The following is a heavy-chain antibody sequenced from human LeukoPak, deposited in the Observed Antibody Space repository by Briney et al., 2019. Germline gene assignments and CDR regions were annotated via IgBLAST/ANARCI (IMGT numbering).Heavy chain of an antibody. CDR3: ARGYCSGGSCYWTHYYYYMDV. V-gene: IGHV3-66*02. J-gene: IGHJ6*03. D-gene: IGHD2-15*01. CDR2: IYSGGST. CDR1: GFTFSSYA. Sequence: GGSLRLSCAASGFTFSSYAMSWVRQAPGKGLEWVSVIYSGGSTYYADSVKGRFTISRDNSKNTLYLQMNSLRAEDTAVYYCARGYCSGGSCYWTHYYYYMDVWGKGTTVTVSS.